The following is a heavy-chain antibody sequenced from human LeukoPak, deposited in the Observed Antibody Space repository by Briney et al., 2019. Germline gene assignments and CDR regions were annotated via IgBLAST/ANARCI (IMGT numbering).Heavy chain of an antibody. Sequence: SETLSLTGNVSGDTISSSSYYWGWIRQPPGKGLEWIGSIFYRGSTFYNPSLKSRVTISLDISKNQFSLKVTSVTAADTAVYFCARDPVGTSWDNGWFDPWGQGTLVTVSS. D-gene: IGHD1-26*01. CDR3: ARDPVGTSWDNGWFDP. J-gene: IGHJ5*02. V-gene: IGHV4-39*07. CDR1: GDTISSSSYY. CDR2: IFYRGST.